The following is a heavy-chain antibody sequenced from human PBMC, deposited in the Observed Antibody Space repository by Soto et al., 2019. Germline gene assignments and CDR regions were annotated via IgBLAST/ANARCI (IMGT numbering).Heavy chain of an antibody. CDR3: ATYYGSGSYFPDHYYYGMDF. J-gene: IGHJ6*02. D-gene: IGHD3-10*01. CDR2: ISSTSSTI. V-gene: IGHV3-48*01. CDR1: GFTFSIYS. Sequence: GSLRLSCAASGFTFSIYSMNWVRQAPGKGLEWITYISSTSSTIYYADSVKGRFTISRDNAKNSLYLQMNSLRAEDTAVYYCATYYGSGSYFPDHYYYGMDFWGQGTTVTVSS.